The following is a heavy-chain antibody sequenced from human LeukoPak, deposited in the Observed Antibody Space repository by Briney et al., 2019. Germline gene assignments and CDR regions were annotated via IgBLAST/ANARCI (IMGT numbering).Heavy chain of an antibody. J-gene: IGHJ4*02. CDR1: GFTFSSYA. Sequence: GGSLRLSCAASGFTFSSYAMHWVRQAPGKGLEWVAVISYDGSNKYYADSVKGRFTISRDNSKNTLYLQMNSLRAEDTAVYYCAREDKGIAALDYWGQGTLVTVSS. CDR3: AREDKGIAALDY. D-gene: IGHD6-13*01. CDR2: ISYDGSNK. V-gene: IGHV3-30-3*01.